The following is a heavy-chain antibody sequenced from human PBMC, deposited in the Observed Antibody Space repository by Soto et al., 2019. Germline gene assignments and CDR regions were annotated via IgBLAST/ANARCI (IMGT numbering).Heavy chain of an antibody. D-gene: IGHD3-9*01. CDR1: GFTFSNSW. Sequence: GGSLRLSCAASGFTFSNSWMHWVRQAPGKGLVWVSRIKSDGTYTNYADSVKGRFTISRDNSKNTLYLQMNSLRAEDTAVYYCAKRSRYSDWLSSAFDIWGQGTMVTVSS. CDR2: IKSDGTYT. V-gene: IGHV3-74*01. CDR3: AKRSRYSDWLSSAFDI. J-gene: IGHJ3*02.